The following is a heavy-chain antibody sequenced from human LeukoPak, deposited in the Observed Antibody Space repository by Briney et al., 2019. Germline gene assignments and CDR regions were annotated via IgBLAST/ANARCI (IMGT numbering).Heavy chain of an antibody. V-gene: IGHV4-59*08. CDR2: IYYSGST. J-gene: IGHJ4*02. CDR3: ARQELDSSGLSVDY. CDR1: GGSISSYY. D-gene: IGHD3-22*01. Sequence: SETLSLTRTVSGGSISSYYWSWIRQPPGKGLEWIGYIYYSGSTNYNPSLKSRVTISVDTSKNQFSLKLSSVTAADTAVYYCARQELDSSGLSVDYWGQGTLVTVSS.